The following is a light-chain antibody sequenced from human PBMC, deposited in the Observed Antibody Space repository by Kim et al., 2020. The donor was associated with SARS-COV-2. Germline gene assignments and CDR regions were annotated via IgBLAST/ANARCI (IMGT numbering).Light chain of an antibody. CDR1: EINLGVYKK. CDR2: DVS. V-gene: IGLV2-14*03. CDR3: SSYTSSSILV. J-gene: IGLJ3*02. Sequence: GHSFPNSGIKTEINLGVYKKYTCYQKHPGKAPKFIIYDVSNRPSGFSNRFSGSKSGNTASLTISGLQAEDEADYYCSSYTSSSILVFGGGTQLTVL.